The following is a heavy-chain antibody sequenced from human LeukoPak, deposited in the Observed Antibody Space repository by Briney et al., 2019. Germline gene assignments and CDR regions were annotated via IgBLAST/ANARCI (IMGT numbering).Heavy chain of an antibody. V-gene: IGHV3-11*04. D-gene: IGHD1-26*01. CDR1: GFIFSDYY. J-gene: IGHJ6*03. CDR2: ISNPSSTR. Sequence: PGGSLRLSCDASGFIFSDYYMSWVRQAPGKGLEWISYISNPSSTRYYADSVKGRFTISRDNAKNSLYLQMNSLRAEDTAVYYCARDPYSGGYSSYYYYYMDVWGKGTTVTVSS. CDR3: ARDPYSGGYSSYYYYYMDV.